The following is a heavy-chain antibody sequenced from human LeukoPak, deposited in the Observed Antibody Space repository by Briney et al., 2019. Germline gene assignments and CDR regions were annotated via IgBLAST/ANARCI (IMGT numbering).Heavy chain of an antibody. V-gene: IGHV1-3*03. CDR1: GYTFTDYA. Sequence: GASVKVSCKASGYTFTDYAMHWVRQAPGQRPEWMGWINIGNGNTRYSKEFQGRITITRDTSASTVYMELSSLRSEDMAVYYCARGDLSSSWSFDYWGQGTLVTVSS. CDR3: ARGDLSSSWSFDY. D-gene: IGHD6-13*01. CDR2: INIGNGNT. J-gene: IGHJ4*02.